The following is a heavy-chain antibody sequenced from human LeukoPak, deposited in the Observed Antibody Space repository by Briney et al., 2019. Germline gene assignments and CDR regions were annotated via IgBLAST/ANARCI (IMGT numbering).Heavy chain of an antibody. CDR2: IKKDGSET. D-gene: IGHD4-17*01. V-gene: IGHV3-7*03. CDR3: AKAPRMTTVTGDYFDY. CDR1: GFTFSSSW. J-gene: IGHJ4*02. Sequence: GGSLRLSCAASGFTFSSSWMSWVRQAPGKGLEWVANIKKDGSETYYVDSVKGRSTISRDNAKNSLYLQMNSLRAEDTAVYYCAKAPRMTTVTGDYFDYWGQGTLVTVSS.